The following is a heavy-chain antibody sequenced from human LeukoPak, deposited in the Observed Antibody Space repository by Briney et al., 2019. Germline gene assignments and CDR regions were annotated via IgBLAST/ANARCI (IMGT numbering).Heavy chain of an antibody. CDR1: GGSISSGGYY. CDR3: ARVDIVIVPSANFDC. V-gene: IGHV4-31*03. CDR2: IYYSGST. Sequence: SETLSLTCTVSGGSISSGGYYWSWIRQHPGKGLEWIGYIYYSGSTYYNPSLKSRVTISVDTSKNQFSLKLSSVTAAGTAVYYCARVDIVIVPSANFDCWGQGTLVTVSS. J-gene: IGHJ4*02. D-gene: IGHD2-2*01.